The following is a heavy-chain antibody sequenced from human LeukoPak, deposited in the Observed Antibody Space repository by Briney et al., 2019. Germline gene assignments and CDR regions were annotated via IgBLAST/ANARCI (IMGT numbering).Heavy chain of an antibody. CDR2: INTDGSST. J-gene: IGHJ4*02. D-gene: IGHD3-22*01. CDR3: ARDLDTYYYDSSGPRPFDY. Sequence: GGSLRLSCAASGFTFSSYWMHWVRQAPGKGLVWVSRINTDGSSTSYADSVKGRFTISRDNAKNTLYLQMNSLRAEDTAVHYCARDLDTYYYDSSGPRPFDYWGQGTLVTVSS. CDR1: GFTFSSYW. V-gene: IGHV3-74*01.